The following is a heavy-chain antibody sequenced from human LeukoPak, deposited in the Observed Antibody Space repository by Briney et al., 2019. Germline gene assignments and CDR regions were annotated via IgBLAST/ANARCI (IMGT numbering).Heavy chain of an antibody. CDR1: GGSISSGGYY. CDR3: ARAGRENRVRGGPFDY. D-gene: IGHD3-10*01. CDR2: IYYSGST. Sequence: SETLSLTCTVSGGSISSGGYYWSWIRQHPGKGLEWIGYIYYSGSTYYNPSLKSRVTISVDTSKNQFSLKLSSVTAADTAVYYCARAGRENRVRGGPFDYWGQGTLVTVSS. J-gene: IGHJ4*02. V-gene: IGHV4-31*03.